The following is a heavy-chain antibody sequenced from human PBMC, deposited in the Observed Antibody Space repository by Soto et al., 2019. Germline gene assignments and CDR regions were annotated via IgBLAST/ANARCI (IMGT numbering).Heavy chain of an antibody. CDR3: ARGGNWNYVGSFDI. CDR2: VSAYTGET. CDR1: GYIFTSYT. Sequence: ASVKVSCKASGYIFTSYTVTWVRQAPGQGLEWMGWVSAYTGETQYAQRFHGTVTMTTNTSTSTAYMEMRSLKSDDTAVYYCARGGNWNYVGSFDIWG. D-gene: IGHD1-7*01. V-gene: IGHV1-18*04. J-gene: IGHJ3*02.